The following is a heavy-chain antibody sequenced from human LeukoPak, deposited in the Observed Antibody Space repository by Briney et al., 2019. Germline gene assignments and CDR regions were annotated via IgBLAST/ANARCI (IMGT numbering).Heavy chain of an antibody. CDR1: GFTFRKYI. J-gene: IGHJ4*02. V-gene: IGHV3-21*01. CDR2: ISSSSSYI. D-gene: IGHD2-2*01. CDR3: ASLYCSSTSCLL. Sequence: GGSLRLSCTASGFTFRKYIMTWVRQAPGKGLEWVSSISSSSSYIYYADSVKGRFTISRDNAKNSLYLQMNSLRAEDTAVYYCASLYCSSTSCLLWGQGTLVTVSS.